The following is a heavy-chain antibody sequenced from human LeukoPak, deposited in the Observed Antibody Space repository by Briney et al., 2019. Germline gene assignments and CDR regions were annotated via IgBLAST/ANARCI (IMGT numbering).Heavy chain of an antibody. J-gene: IGHJ4*02. Sequence: GGSLRLSCAASGFTFSSYAMSWVRQAPGKGLEWVSAISGSGGSTYYADSVRGRFTISRDNSKNTLYLQMNSLRAEDTAVYYCAKDYYGSGSPSGYWGQGTLVTVSS. D-gene: IGHD3-10*01. V-gene: IGHV3-23*01. CDR2: ISGSGGST. CDR3: AKDYYGSGSPSGY. CDR1: GFTFSSYA.